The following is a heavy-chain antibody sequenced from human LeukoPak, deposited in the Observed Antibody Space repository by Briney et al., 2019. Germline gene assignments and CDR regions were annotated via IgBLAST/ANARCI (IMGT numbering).Heavy chain of an antibody. CDR2: IYTSGST. Sequence: SETLSLTCTVSGGSISSYYWSWIRQPAGKGLEWIGRIYTSGSTNYNPSLKSRVTMSVDTSKNQFSLKLSSVTAADTAVYYCARAAPNSGSYHFDCWGQGTLVTVSS. V-gene: IGHV4-4*07. J-gene: IGHJ4*02. D-gene: IGHD1-26*01. CDR1: GGSISSYY. CDR3: ARAAPNSGSYHFDC.